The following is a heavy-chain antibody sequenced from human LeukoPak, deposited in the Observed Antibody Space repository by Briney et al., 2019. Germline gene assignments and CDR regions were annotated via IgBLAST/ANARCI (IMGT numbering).Heavy chain of an antibody. CDR3: AKDWTTVVTPKGYYFDS. CDR1: GFTFSSYW. Sequence: PGGSLRLSCVVSGFTFSSYWMSWVRQAPGKGLEWVSAISTTGGSTYYADSVKGRFTVSRDNSKNTLSLQMDSLRVEDTALYYCAKDWTTVVTPKGYYFDSWGQGTLVTVSS. V-gene: IGHV3-23*01. CDR2: ISTTGGST. D-gene: IGHD4-23*01. J-gene: IGHJ4*02.